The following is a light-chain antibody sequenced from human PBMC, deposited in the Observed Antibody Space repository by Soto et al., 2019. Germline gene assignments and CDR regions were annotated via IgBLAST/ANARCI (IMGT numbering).Light chain of an antibody. CDR1: QSVSNNY. Sequence: EIVLTQSPGTLSLSPGERATLSCRASQSVSNNYLAWYQQKPGQAPRLLIYDASSRATGIPDRFSGSGSGTDFTLTISRLEPEDFAVYYCQQYGSSLSITFGQGTRLEIK. V-gene: IGKV3-20*01. J-gene: IGKJ5*01. CDR2: DAS. CDR3: QQYGSSLSIT.